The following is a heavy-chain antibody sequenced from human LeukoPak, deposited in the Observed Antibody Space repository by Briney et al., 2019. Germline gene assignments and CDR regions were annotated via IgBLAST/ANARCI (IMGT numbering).Heavy chain of an antibody. CDR2: IKQDGSEK. V-gene: IGHV3-7*01. CDR1: GFPFSSYW. CDR3: AREDYDYVWGSYRCFDY. Sequence: GGSLRLSCAGSGFPFSSYWMNWVRQAPGKGLEWVANIKQDGSEKYYVDPVKGRFTISRDNAKNSLYLQMNSLRAEDTAVYYCAREDYDYVWGSYRCFDYWSQGTLVTVSS. D-gene: IGHD3-16*02. J-gene: IGHJ4*02.